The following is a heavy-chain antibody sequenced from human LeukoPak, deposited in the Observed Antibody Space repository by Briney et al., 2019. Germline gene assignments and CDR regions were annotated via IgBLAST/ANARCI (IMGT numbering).Heavy chain of an antibody. Sequence: PSETLSLTCTVSGGSISTSNYYWGWIRQPPGKGLEWIGNIFYSGSTYYSPSLRSRVTISLDTSRNQFSLKLNSVTAADTAVYFCAKPKGYVLVDIWGQGTMVTVSS. V-gene: IGHV4-39*07. J-gene: IGHJ3*02. CDR3: AKPKGYVLVDI. CDR2: IFYSGST. D-gene: IGHD3/OR15-3a*01. CDR1: GGSISTSNYY.